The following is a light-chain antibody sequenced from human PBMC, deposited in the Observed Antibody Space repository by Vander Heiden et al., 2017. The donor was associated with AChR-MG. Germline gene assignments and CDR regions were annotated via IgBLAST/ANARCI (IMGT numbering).Light chain of an antibody. CDR1: QSIENY. Sequence: DIQMTQSPSSLSASVGDRVTITCRASQSIENYLNWYQQKPGKAPKLLIYAASTLQSGVPSRFSGSGSGTDFALTITSLQPEDFATYYCQRSDSTPYTFGQGTNLEIK. CDR2: AAS. CDR3: QRSDSTPYT. J-gene: IGKJ2*01. V-gene: IGKV1-39*01.